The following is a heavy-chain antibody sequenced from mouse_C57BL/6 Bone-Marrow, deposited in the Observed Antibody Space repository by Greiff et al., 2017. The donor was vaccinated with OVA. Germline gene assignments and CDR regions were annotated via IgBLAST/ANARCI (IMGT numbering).Heavy chain of an antibody. CDR2: IRNKANGYTT. Sequence: EVMLVESGGGLVQPGGSLSLSCAASGFTFTDYYMSWVRQPPGKALEWLGFIRNKANGYTTEYSASVKGRFTISRDNSQSILYLQMNALRAEDSATYYCARYYYRSSYVDYWGQGTTLTVSS. CDR3: ARYYYRSSYVDY. J-gene: IGHJ2*01. CDR1: GFTFTDYY. D-gene: IGHD1-1*01. V-gene: IGHV7-3*01.